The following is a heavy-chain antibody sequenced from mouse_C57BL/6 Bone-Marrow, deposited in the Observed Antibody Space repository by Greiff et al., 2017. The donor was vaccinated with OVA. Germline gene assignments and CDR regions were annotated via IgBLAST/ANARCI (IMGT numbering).Heavy chain of an antibody. V-gene: IGHV14-3*01. Sequence: VQLQQSVAELVRPGASVKLSCTASGFNITNTYMPWVKQRPEQGLEWIGQIDPANGNTKSAPKFPGRAPITAATSSNTAYLQLSSLTSEDTAIYYCARNYYGSSYWYFDVWGTGTTVTVSS. D-gene: IGHD1-1*01. J-gene: IGHJ1*03. CDR1: GFNITNTY. CDR3: ARNYYGSSYWYFDV. CDR2: IDPANGNT.